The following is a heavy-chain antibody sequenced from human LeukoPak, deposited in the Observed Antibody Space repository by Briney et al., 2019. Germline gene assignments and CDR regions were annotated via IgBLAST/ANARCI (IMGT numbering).Heavy chain of an antibody. V-gene: IGHV3-48*01. J-gene: IGHJ6*02. CDR2: ISSSSSTI. CDR1: GFTFSSYS. D-gene: IGHD2-2*01. CDR3: ARSGYCSSTSCTDDYYYGMDV. Sequence: GGSLRLSCAASGFTFSSYSMNWVRQAPGKGLEWVSYISSSSSTIYYADSVKGRFTISRDNAKNSLYLQMNSLRAEDTAVYYCARSGYCSSTSCTDDYYYGMDVWGQGTTVTVS.